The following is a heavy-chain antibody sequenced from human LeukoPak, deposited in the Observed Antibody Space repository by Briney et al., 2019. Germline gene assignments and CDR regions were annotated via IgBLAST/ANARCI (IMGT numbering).Heavy chain of an antibody. CDR3: ARLSTTGTHWFDP. CDR1: GGSISNRSYY. J-gene: IGHJ5*02. CDR2: ISDSGNT. D-gene: IGHD1-1*01. Sequence: SETLSLTCTVSGGSISNRSYYWGWIRQPPGKGLEWIGKISDSGNTYYSPSLRSRVTISIDTSKNQFSLKLSSVTAADTAVYYCARLSTTGTHWFDPWGQGTLVTVSS. V-gene: IGHV4-39*07.